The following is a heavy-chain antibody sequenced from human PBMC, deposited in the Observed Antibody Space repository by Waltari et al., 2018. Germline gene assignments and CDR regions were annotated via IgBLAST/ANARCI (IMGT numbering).Heavy chain of an antibody. CDR2: AKNDCSMI. V-gene: IGHV3-74*01. CDR1: GFTFSSSW. CDR3: ARVAGYRIDD. J-gene: IGHJ4*02. D-gene: IGHD5-18*01. Sequence: EVQLVESGGGLVQPGGSLRLSCAASGFTFSSSWIHWVRQGPGQGPVGVARAKNDCSMITYADSVKGRFTMARDNAKNTVYLQMNSLRAEDTAVYYCARVAGYRIDDWGQGTLVTVSS.